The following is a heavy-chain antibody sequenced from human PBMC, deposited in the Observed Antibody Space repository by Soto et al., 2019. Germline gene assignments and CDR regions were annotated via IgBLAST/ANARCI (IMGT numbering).Heavy chain of an antibody. D-gene: IGHD3-3*01. J-gene: IGHJ6*02. Sequence: GASVKVSCKASGGTFSSYAISWVRQAPGQGLEWMGGIIPIFGTANYAQKFQGRVTITADESTSTAYMELSSLRSEDTAVYYCAARIKRFLEWLFYHVWGQGTTVTVSS. CDR1: GGTFSSYA. V-gene: IGHV1-69*13. CDR3: AARIKRFLEWLFYHV. CDR2: IIPIFGTA.